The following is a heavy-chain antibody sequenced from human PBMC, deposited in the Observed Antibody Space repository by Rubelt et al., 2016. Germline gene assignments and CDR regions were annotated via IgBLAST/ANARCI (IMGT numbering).Heavy chain of an antibody. D-gene: IGHD2-2*02. CDR2: IKQAGSEK. V-gene: IGHV3-7*01. Sequence: EVQLVESGGGLVQPGGSLRLSCAASGFTFSSYWMSWVRQAPGQGLEWVANIKQAGSEKYYVDSVKGRVTISRDNAKNSLYLQMNSLRAENTAVYYCARGKCSSTSCYRIDAFDIWGQGTMVTVSS. CDR3: ARGKCSSTSCYRIDAFDI. CDR1: GFTFSSYW. J-gene: IGHJ3*02.